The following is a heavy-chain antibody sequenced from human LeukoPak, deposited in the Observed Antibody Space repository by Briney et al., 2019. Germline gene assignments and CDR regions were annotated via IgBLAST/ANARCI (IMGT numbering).Heavy chain of an antibody. D-gene: IGHD3-22*01. CDR2: INGDGSER. Sequence: GGSLRLSCVASGFTFSRFWMTWVRLSPGRGLEWVANINGDGSERYYADSLKGRFTISRDNARNSLYLDMNTLGAEDTAVFYCSRDVDRNDLDSWGQGTLVTVSS. V-gene: IGHV3-7*01. CDR3: SRDVDRNDLDS. CDR1: GFTFSRFW. J-gene: IGHJ4*02.